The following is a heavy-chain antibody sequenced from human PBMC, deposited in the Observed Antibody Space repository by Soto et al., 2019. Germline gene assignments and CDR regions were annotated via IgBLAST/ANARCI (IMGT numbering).Heavy chain of an antibody. J-gene: IGHJ6*02. D-gene: IGHD3-10*01. CDR1: GFTFSGSA. V-gene: IGHV3-73*01. Sequence: GSLRLSCAASGFTFSGSAMHWVRQASGKGLEWVGRIRSKANSYATAYAASVKGRFTISRDDSKNTAYLQMNSPKTEDTAVYYCTRHYVGGTIAVVRGVILYGMDVWGQGTTVTVSS. CDR2: IRSKANSYAT. CDR3: TRHYVGGTIAVVRGVILYGMDV.